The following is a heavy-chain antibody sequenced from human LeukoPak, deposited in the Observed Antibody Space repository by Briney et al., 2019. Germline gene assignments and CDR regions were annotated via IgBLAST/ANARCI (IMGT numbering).Heavy chain of an antibody. D-gene: IGHD3-22*01. Sequence: PGGPRRLSCGASGVIVGDNYMGWGRHAPGKGLEWVAVIYSGGSTYYADSVKGRFTLSRDNSKNTLYLQMNSLRAEDTAVYYCARYHDDSSGYPYYFDYWGQGTLVTVSS. CDR1: GVIVGDNY. CDR2: IYSGGST. V-gene: IGHV3-53*01. J-gene: IGHJ4*02. CDR3: ARYHDDSSGYPYYFDY.